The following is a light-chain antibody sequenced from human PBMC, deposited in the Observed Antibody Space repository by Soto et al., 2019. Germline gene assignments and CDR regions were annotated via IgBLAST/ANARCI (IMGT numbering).Light chain of an antibody. Sequence: QSVLTQSPSASGTPGQRVTISCSGSSSSFKTNSVQWFQQLPGTAPKLLIHNNNQRPSGVPDRISGSKSGTSASLAISGLQAEDEGDYYCATWDASLGWVFGGGTKLTVL. V-gene: IGLV1-44*01. J-gene: IGLJ3*02. CDR2: NNN. CDR3: ATWDASLGWV. CDR1: SSSFKTNS.